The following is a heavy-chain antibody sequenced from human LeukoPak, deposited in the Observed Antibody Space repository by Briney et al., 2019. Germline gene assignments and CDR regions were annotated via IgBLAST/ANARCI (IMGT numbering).Heavy chain of an antibody. Sequence: SGPALVKPTQTLTLTCTFSGFSLSTRGMRVSWIRQPPGKALEWLARIDWDDDKFYSTSLKTRLTISKDTSKNQVVLTMTNMDPVDTATYYCARVHGYGFFYFDYWGQGTLVTVSS. J-gene: IGHJ4*02. CDR1: GFSLSTRGMR. V-gene: IGHV2-70*04. CDR3: ARVHGYGFFYFDY. D-gene: IGHD5-18*01. CDR2: IDWDDDK.